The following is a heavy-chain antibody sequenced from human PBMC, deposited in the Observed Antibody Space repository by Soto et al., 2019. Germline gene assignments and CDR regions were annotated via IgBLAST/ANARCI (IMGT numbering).Heavy chain of an antibody. V-gene: IGHV4-39*01. D-gene: IGHD5-18*01. J-gene: IGHJ4*02. CDR3: ASPRGYSYGFLFDY. Sequence: QLQLQESGPGLVKPSETLSLTCTVSGGSISSSSYYWGWIRQPPGKGLEWIGSIYYSGSTYYNPSLKSRVTISVDTSKNRFSLKLSSVTAADTAVYYCASPRGYSYGFLFDYWGQGTLVTVSS. CDR2: IYYSGST. CDR1: GGSISSSSYY.